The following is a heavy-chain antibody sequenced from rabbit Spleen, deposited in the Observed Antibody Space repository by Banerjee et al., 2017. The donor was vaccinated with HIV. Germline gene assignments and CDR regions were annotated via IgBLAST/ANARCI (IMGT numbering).Heavy chain of an antibody. CDR3: AGGVYSDVAYANKL. CDR1: GFSFSTSYH. D-gene: IGHD6-1*01. J-gene: IGHJ4*01. Sequence: QSLEESGGDLVKPGASLTLTCTASGFSFSTSYHMCWVRQAPGKGLEWIACIYSGIDGVTHYASWAKGRFTISKTSSTTVTLQMTSLTAADTATYFCAGGVYSDVAYANKLWGPGTLVTVS. CDR2: IYSGIDGVT. V-gene: IGHV1S40*01.